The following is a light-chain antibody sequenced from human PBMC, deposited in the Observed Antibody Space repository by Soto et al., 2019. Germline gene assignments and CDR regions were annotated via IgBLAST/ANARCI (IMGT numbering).Light chain of an antibody. J-gene: IGKJ1*01. CDR2: GAS. V-gene: IGKV3-20*01. CDR3: QQYGSPGT. CDR1: QSVSSSY. Sequence: TLSCRASQSVSSSYLAWYQQKPGQAPRLLIYGASSRATGIPDRFSGSGSGTDFTLTISRLEPEDFAVYYCQQYGSPGTFGQGTKVDIK.